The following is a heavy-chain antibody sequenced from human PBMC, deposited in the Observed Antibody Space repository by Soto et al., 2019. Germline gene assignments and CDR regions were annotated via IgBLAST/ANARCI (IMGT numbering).Heavy chain of an antibody. D-gene: IGHD3-10*01. CDR2: ISDGGDLT. Sequence: GGSLRLSCAASGFSFSSHPMSWVRQAPEKGLEWVAGISDGGDLTYNADSVRGRFTISRDNSRNTLYLQMNSLRAEDTAVYYCARRVIGSSRAFDIWGQGTMVTVSS. CDR3: ARRVIGSSRAFDI. V-gene: IGHV3-23*01. J-gene: IGHJ3*02. CDR1: GFSFSSHP.